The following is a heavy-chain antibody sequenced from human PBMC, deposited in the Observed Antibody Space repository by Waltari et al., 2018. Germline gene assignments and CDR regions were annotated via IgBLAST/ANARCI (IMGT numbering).Heavy chain of an antibody. Sequence: QVQLQESGPGLVKPSETLSLTCTVSGGSISSHYWSWIRQPPGTGLEWIGYIYYSGSTNVNPSLKSRVTISVDTSKNQFSLKLSAVTAADTAVYYCATRRAARSFGAFDIWGQGTMVTVSS. CDR2: IYYSGST. V-gene: IGHV4-59*11. CDR3: ATRRAARSFGAFDI. D-gene: IGHD6-6*01. J-gene: IGHJ3*02. CDR1: GGSISSHY.